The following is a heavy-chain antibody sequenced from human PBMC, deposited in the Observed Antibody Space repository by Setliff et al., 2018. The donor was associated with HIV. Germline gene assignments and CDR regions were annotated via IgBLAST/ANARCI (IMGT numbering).Heavy chain of an antibody. CDR2: VNRDGSST. Sequence: GSLRLSCAASGFTFDRFWMHWVRQAPGKGLVWVSRVNRDGSSTTYADSVKDRSTISRDNAKNTLYLQMNSLRAEDTGVYYCHSGYDTEEQSYFDYWGQGALVTVSS. D-gene: IGHD5-12*01. CDR1: GFTFDRFW. J-gene: IGHJ4*02. CDR3: HSGYDTEEQSYFDY. V-gene: IGHV3-74*01.